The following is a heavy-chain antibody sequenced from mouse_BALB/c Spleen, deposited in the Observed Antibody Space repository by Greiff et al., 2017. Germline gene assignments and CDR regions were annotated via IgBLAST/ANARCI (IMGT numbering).Heavy chain of an antibody. CDR3: VTYGNYGGFAY. CDR2: IDPANGNT. J-gene: IGHJ3*01. CDR1: GFNIKDTY. Sequence: EVQLVESGAELVKPGASVKLSCTASGFNIKDTYMPWVKQRPEQGLEWIGRIDPANGNTKYDPKFQGKVTITADTSSNTAYLQLSSLTSEDTAVYYCVTYGNYGGFAYWGQGTLVTVSA. V-gene: IGHV14-3*02. D-gene: IGHD2-10*02.